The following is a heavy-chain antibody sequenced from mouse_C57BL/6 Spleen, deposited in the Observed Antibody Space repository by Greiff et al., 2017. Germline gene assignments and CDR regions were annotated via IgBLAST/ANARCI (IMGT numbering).Heavy chain of an antibody. J-gene: IGHJ2*01. V-gene: IGHV1-69*01. CDR2: IDPSDSYT. CDR3: ARGGGYFDY. CDR1: GYTFTSYW. Sequence: VQLQQPGAELVMPGASVKLSCKASGYTFTSYWMHWVKQRPGQGLEWIGEIDPSDSYTNYNQKFKGKSTLTVDKSSSTAYMQLSSLTSEDSAVYYCARGGGYFDYWGQGTTLTVSS.